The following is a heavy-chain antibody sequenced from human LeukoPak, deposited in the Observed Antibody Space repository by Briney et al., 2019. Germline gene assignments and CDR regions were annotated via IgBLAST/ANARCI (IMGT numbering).Heavy chain of an antibody. CDR1: GYTFTSYY. CDR3: ASTPRITIFGVAQLSQYYFDH. V-gene: IGHV1-69*13. CDR2: IIPIFGTA. J-gene: IGHJ4*02. Sequence: GASVKVSCKASGYTFTSYYMHWVRQAPGQGLEWMGGIIPIFGTANYAQKFQGRVTITADESTSTAYMELSSLRSEDTAVYYCASTPRITIFGVAQLSQYYFDHWGQGTLVTVSS. D-gene: IGHD3-3*01.